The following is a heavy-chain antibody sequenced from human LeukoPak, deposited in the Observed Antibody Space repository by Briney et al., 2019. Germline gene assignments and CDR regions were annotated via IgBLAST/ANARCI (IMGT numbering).Heavy chain of an antibody. J-gene: IGHJ2*01. Sequence: PGGSLRLSCAASGFTFSSYAMSWVRQAPGKGLGWVSSITGSGTSTYYADSVKGRFTISRDNSKNTLFLQMNSLRAEDTAVYYCAKDPTTVVTRDWYFDLWGRGTLVTVSS. CDR2: ITGSGTST. D-gene: IGHD4-23*01. CDR3: AKDPTTVVTRDWYFDL. CDR1: GFTFSSYA. V-gene: IGHV3-23*01.